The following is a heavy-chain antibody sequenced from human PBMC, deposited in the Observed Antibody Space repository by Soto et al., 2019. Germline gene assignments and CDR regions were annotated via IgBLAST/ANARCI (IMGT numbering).Heavy chain of an antibody. D-gene: IGHD6-19*01. V-gene: IGHV4-59*01. CDR3: AAYIAVAGAHYFDY. Sequence: PSETLSLTCTVSGGSIISYYWSWIRQPPGKGLEWIGYIYYSGSTNYNPSLKSRVTISVDTSKNQFSLKLSSVTAADTAVYYCAAYIAVAGAHYFDYWGQGTLVTVSS. CDR2: IYYSGST. CDR1: GGSIISYY. J-gene: IGHJ4*02.